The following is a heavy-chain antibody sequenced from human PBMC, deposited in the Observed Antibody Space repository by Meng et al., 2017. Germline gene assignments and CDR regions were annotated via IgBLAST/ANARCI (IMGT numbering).Heavy chain of an antibody. D-gene: IGHD3-10*01. Sequence: ESLKISCSVSGVPISFYYLNWLRQSPGKQPEWIGYIYYTGSTGYNPSLRSRVTISIDTSKNQFSLEMRSVTAADTAIYFCATEGTRARFDSWGQGTLVTSPQ. CDR3: ATEGTRARFDS. CDR2: IYYTGST. V-gene: IGHV4-59*01. CDR1: GVPISFYY. J-gene: IGHJ5*01.